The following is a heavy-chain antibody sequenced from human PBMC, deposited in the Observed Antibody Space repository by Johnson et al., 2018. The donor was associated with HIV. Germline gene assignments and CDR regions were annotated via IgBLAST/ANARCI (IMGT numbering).Heavy chain of an antibody. Sequence: QVQLVESGGGVVQPGRSLRLSCTVSGIIFSHYGMHWVRQAPGKGLEWVALISYDGSNKYYADSVKGRFTISRDNSKNTLYLQMNSLRAEDTALYYCTRARYSSSWYNGDAFDIWGQGTMVTVSS. V-gene: IGHV3-30*03. CDR2: ISYDGSNK. J-gene: IGHJ3*02. CDR3: TRARYSSSWYNGDAFDI. CDR1: GIIFSHYG. D-gene: IGHD6-13*01.